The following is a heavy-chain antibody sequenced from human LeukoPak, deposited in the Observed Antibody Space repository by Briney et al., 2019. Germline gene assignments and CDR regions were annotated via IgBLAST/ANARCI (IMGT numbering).Heavy chain of an antibody. CDR1: GFTFSSYG. CDR3: AKDRYSSSWNFDY. CDR2: IWYDGSNK. V-gene: IGHV3-33*06. Sequence: PGGSLGLSCAASGFTFSSYGMHWVRQALGKGLEWVAVIWYDGSNKYYADSVKGRFTISRDNSKNTLYLQMNSLRAEDTAVYYCAKDRYSSSWNFDYWGQGTLVTVSS. J-gene: IGHJ4*02. D-gene: IGHD6-13*01.